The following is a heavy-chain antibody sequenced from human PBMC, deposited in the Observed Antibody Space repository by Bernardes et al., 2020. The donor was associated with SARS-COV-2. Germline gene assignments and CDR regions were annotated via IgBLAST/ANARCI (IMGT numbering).Heavy chain of an antibody. J-gene: IGHJ5*02. CDR3: AKDIKAGTLGSNWFDP. CDR2: ISGDGGST. V-gene: IGHV3-43*02. Sequence: GGSLRLSCAASGFTFDDYAMHWVRQAPGKGLEWVSLISGDGGSTYYADSVKGRFTISRDNSKNSLYLQMNSLRTEDTALYYCAKDIKAGTLGSNWFDPWGQGTLVTVSS. D-gene: IGHD6-13*01. CDR1: GFTFDDYA.